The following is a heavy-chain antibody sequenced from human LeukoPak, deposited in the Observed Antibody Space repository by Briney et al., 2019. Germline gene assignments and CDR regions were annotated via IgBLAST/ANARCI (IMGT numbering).Heavy chain of an antibody. CDR1: GFTFSSYA. V-gene: IGHV3-23*01. CDR2: ISGGDST. J-gene: IGHJ5*02. D-gene: IGHD1-26*01. CDR3: ARYRGSGCFDP. Sequence: GGSLRLSCAASGFTFSSYAMTWVRLAPGKGLEWVSSISGGDSTYYADSVQGRFTISRDNAKNSLYLQMNSLRAEDTAVYFCARYRGSGCFDPWGQGTLVTVSS.